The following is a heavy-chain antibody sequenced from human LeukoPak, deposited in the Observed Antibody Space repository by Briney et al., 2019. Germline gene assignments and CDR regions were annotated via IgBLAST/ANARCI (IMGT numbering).Heavy chain of an antibody. V-gene: IGHV4-59*01. CDR3: VRGPYVASISKWFDP. J-gene: IGHJ5*02. CDR2: IYYSGDT. D-gene: IGHD3-10*02. CDR1: RGSISGYS. Sequence: PSETLSLTCTVSRGSISGYSWSWIRQSPGGGLEWIGYIYYSGDTAYNPSLRSRVTFSVDTSKNQFSLQLRSVTTADTAVYYCVRGPYVASISKWFDPWGQGTQVIVSP.